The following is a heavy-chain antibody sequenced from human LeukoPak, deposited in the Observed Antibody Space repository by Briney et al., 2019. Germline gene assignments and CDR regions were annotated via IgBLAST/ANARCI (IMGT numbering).Heavy chain of an antibody. D-gene: IGHD2-15*01. CDR2: ISGSGGST. Sequence: GGSLRLSCAASGFTFSSYGMSWVRQAPGKGLEWVSAISGSGGSTYYADSVKGRFTISRDNSKNTLYLQMNSLRAEDTAVYYCAKSLGSGGVGGVGLFDYWGREPWSPSPQ. CDR3: AKSLGSGGVGGVGLFDY. V-gene: IGHV3-23*01. J-gene: IGHJ4*02. CDR1: GFTFSSYG.